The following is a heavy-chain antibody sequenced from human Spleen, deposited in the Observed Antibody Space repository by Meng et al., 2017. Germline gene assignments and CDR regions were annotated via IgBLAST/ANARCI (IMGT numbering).Heavy chain of an antibody. J-gene: IGHJ4*02. CDR3: AKDSYGSGGDY. CDR1: GFTFSSYA. CDR2: ITASGGST. Sequence: ETLSLTCAASGFTFSSYAMSWVRQAPGKGLEWVSAITASGGSTYYADSVKGRFTISRDNSKNTLYLQMNSLRAEDTAVYYCAKDSYGSGGDYWGQGALVTVSS. D-gene: IGHD3-10*01. V-gene: IGHV3-23*01.